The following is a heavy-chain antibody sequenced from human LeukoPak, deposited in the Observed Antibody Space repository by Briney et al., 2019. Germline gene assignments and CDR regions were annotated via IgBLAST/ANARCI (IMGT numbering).Heavy chain of an antibody. CDR2: FDPEHGER. CDR1: GYTLTELS. D-gene: IGHD4-17*01. V-gene: IGHV1-24*01. CDR3: VTEDVLTTVTSGGYYFDY. J-gene: IGHJ4*02. Sequence: ASVKVSCKVSGYTLTELSIHWVRQAPGKGLEWMGGFDPEHGERIYSQKVQGRVTMTEDTSTDTAYMELSTLISEDTAVYYCVTEDVLTTVTSGGYYFDYWGQGTLVTVSS.